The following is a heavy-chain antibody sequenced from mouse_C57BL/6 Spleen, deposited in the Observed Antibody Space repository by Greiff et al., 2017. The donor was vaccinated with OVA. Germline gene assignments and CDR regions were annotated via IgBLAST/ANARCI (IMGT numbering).Heavy chain of an antibody. D-gene: IGHD2-4*01. CDR2: ISYDGSN. Sequence: VQLQQSGPGLVKPSQSLSLTCSVTGYSITSGYYWNWIRQFPGNKLEWMGYISYDGSNNYNPSLKNRISITRDTSKNQFFLKLNSVTTEDTATYYCARSHYDEDYFDYWGQGTTLTVSS. CDR1: GYSITSGYY. V-gene: IGHV3-6*01. J-gene: IGHJ2*01. CDR3: ARSHYDEDYFDY.